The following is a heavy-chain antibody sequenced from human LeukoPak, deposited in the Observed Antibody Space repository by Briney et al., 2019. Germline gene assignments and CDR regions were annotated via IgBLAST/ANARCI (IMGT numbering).Heavy chain of an antibody. D-gene: IGHD1-26*01. CDR1: GGSTSSYY. CDR3: ARASGRYPTIDY. CDR2: VHSSGTT. J-gene: IGHJ4*02. V-gene: IGHV4-4*07. Sequence: SETLSLTCTVSGGSTSSYYWSWIRQPAGRGLEWIGRVHSSGTTNYNPSVKSRVTMSIDTSKNQFSLKLSSVTAADTAVYYCARASGRYPTIDYWGQGILVTVSS.